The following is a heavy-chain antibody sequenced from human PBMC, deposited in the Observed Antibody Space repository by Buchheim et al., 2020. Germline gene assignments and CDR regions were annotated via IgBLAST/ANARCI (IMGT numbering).Heavy chain of an antibody. J-gene: IGHJ4*02. D-gene: IGHD3-9*01. CDR3: ARLSRYDILTGYNDYFDD. Sequence: EVQLVQSGAEVKKPGESLKISCKGSGYSFTSYWIGWVRQMPGKGLEWMGIIYPGDSDTRYRPSFQGQVTISADKSISTAYPQWSSLKASDTAMYYCARLSRYDILTGYNDYFDDWGQGTL. CDR1: GYSFTSYW. CDR2: IYPGDSDT. V-gene: IGHV5-51*03.